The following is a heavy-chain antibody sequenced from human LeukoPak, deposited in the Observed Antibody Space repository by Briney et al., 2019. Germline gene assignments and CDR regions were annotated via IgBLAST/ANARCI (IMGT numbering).Heavy chain of an antibody. CDR3: ARDCHYDFWSGPQMDV. J-gene: IGHJ6*02. V-gene: IGHV3-7*01. Sequence: GGSLRLSCAASGFTFSSYWMSWVRQAPGKGLEWVANIKQDGSEKYYVDSVKGRFTISRDNAKNSLYLQMNSLRAEDTAVYYCARDCHYDFWSGPQMDVWGQGTTVTVSS. CDR1: GFTFSSYW. CDR2: IKQDGSEK. D-gene: IGHD3-3*01.